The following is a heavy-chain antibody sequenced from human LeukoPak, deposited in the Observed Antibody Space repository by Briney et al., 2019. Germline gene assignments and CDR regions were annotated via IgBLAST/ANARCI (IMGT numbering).Heavy chain of an antibody. V-gene: IGHV1-69*01. CDR3: AREPEPAITMVRGEVFDI. J-gene: IGHJ3*02. CDR2: IIPGFGTA. CDR1: GGTFSSYV. D-gene: IGHD3-10*01. Sequence: SVKVSCKAPGGTFSSYVISWVRQAPGQGLEWMGGIIPGFGTANYAQKFQGTVTITADVSATTVYMVLNSLRSEDTAVYYCAREPEPAITMVRGEVFDIWGQGTMVIVSS.